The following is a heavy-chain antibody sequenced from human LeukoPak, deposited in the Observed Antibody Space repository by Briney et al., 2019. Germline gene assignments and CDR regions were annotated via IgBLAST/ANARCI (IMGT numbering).Heavy chain of an antibody. CDR1: GLIFSNYA. V-gene: IGHV3-23*01. D-gene: IGHD3-10*01. J-gene: IGHJ5*02. CDR3: KMALRGSTGES. Sequence: PGGSLRLSCATSGLIFSNYAMNWVRQAPGKGLEWVSSISRSGDTYYADSVKGRFTISRDNSKSTLFVQMNSLRVEDTAVYYCKMALRGSTGESWGQGTLVTVSS. CDR2: ISRSGDT.